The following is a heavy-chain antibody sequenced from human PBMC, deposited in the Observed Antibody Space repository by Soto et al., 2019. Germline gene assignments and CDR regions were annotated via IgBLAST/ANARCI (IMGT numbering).Heavy chain of an antibody. CDR1: GFIFSDYT. CDR3: ARDHGGGTWFVGVYYFVGMDV. D-gene: IGHD3-22*01. V-gene: IGHV3-48*02. J-gene: IGHJ6*02. CDR2: ISSSGGAI. Sequence: EVQLVESGGDLVQPGGSLGLSCAASGFIFSDYTMTWVRQAPGRGLEFVSHISSSGGAIFYAESVKGRFTVSRDNAKNSLYLQMNSLRDEDTAVFYCARDHGGGTWFVGVYYFVGMDVWGQGTAVTVSS.